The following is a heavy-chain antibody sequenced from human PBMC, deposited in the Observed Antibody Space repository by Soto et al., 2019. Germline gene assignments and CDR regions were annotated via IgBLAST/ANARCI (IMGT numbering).Heavy chain of an antibody. D-gene: IGHD3-10*02. CDR1: GFTFSSYA. V-gene: IGHV3-23*01. CDR2: ISGSGGST. CDR3: AKFYYVGPFFFLEAWGYFDY. Sequence: GGSLRLACAASGFTFSSYAMSWVRQAPGKGLEWVSAISGSGGSTYYADSVKGRFTISRDNSKNTLYLQMNSLRAEDTAVYYCAKFYYVGPFFFLEAWGYFDYWGQETPATVSS. J-gene: IGHJ4*02.